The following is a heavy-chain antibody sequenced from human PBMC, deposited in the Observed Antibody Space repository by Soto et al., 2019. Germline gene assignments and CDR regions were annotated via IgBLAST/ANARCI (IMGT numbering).Heavy chain of an antibody. CDR2: INVYNDNT. J-gene: IGHJ6*02. CDR3: AKNLAWVCGGGSCNTKEGNYDMDV. V-gene: IGHV1-18*01. CDR1: GYTFTNYA. D-gene: IGHD2-15*01. Sequence: ASVKVSCKASGYTFTNYACSWVRQAPGRGLEWMGWINVYNDNTRYAENVQGRITMTTDTSTSTVYMELRSLRSEDTAVYYCAKNLAWVCGGGSCNTKEGNYDMDVCGQGITVTVSS.